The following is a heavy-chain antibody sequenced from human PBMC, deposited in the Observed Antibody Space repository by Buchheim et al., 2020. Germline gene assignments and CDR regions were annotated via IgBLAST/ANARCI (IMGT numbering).Heavy chain of an antibody. J-gene: IGHJ4*02. CDR1: GFTFSSHS. CDR2: IYSGGST. CDR3: ARDRRPEYYYDSSGYLQGGYFDY. V-gene: IGHV3-66*02. D-gene: IGHD3-22*01. Sequence: EVQLVESGGGLVKPGGSLRLSCAASGFTFSSHSINWVRQAPGKGLEWVSVIYSGGSTYSADSVKGRFTISRDNSKNRLYLQMNSLRAEDTAVYYCARDRRPEYYYDSSGYLQGGYFDYWGQGTL.